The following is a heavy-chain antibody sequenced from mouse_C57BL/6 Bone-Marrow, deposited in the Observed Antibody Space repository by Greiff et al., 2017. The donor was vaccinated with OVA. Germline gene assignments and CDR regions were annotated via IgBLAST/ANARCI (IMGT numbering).Heavy chain of an antibody. CDR3: ARIEGNYVGFFTY. V-gene: IGHV1-80*01. CDR1: GYAFSSYW. Sequence: QVQLKESGAELVKPGASVKISCKASGYAFSSYWMNWVKQRPGKGLEWIGQIYPGDGDTNYNGKFKGRATLNADKSSSTSYMQLSSLTSDDSAVYFSARIEGNYVGFFTYWGQGTRVTVSA. J-gene: IGHJ3*01. D-gene: IGHD2-1*01. CDR2: IYPGDGDT.